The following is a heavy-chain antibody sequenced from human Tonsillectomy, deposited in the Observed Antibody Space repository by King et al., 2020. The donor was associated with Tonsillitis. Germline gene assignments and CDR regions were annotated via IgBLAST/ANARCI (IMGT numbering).Heavy chain of an antibody. CDR1: GDTFGGHH. V-gene: IGHV1-2*02. CDR2: INPDSGDT. CDR3: ATFASASDNSDDSAYRHFRH. Sequence: EQLVQSGAEVRRPGASVSVSCKASGDTFGGHHVHWVRQAPGQGLEWMGWINPDSGDTNFAPNSLGRVTMTVTKDTSISTAYMGLSRLRPDDTAVYYCATFASASDNSDDSAYRHFRHWGQGTLVTVSS. J-gene: IGHJ1*01. D-gene: IGHD3-22*01.